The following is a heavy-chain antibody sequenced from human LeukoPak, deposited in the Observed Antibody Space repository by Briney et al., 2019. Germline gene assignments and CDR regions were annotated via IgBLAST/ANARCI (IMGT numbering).Heavy chain of an antibody. CDR1: GYTFTSYG. CDR2: ISAYNGNT. D-gene: IGHD2-15*01. J-gene: IGHJ6*02. Sequence: GASVKVSCKASGYTFTSYGISWVRQDPGQGLEWMGWISAYNGNTNYAQKLQGRVTMTTDTSTSTAYMELRSLRSDDTAVYYCARGPAVVVVAATARVYYYYGMDVWGQGTTVTVSS. CDR3: ARGPAVVVVAATARVYYYYGMDV. V-gene: IGHV1-18*01.